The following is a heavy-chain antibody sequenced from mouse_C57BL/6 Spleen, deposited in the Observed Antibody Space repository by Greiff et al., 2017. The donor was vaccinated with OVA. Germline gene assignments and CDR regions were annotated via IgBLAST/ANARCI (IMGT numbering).Heavy chain of an antibody. CDR3: ATYDYDGAWFAY. J-gene: IGHJ3*01. Sequence: VMLVESGAELVRPGASVKLSCKASGYTFTDYYINWVKQRPGQGLEWIARIYPGSGNTYYNEKFKGKATLTAEKSSSTAYMQLSSLTSEDSAVYFCATYDYDGAWFAYWGQGTLVTVSA. CDR1: GYTFTDYY. D-gene: IGHD2-4*01. V-gene: IGHV1-76*01. CDR2: IYPGSGNT.